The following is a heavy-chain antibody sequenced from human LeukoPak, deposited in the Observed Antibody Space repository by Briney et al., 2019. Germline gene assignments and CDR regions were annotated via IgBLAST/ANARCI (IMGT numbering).Heavy chain of an antibody. CDR3: AREHYGSGSYLGDY. CDR2: IRVYNGNT. J-gene: IGHJ4*02. CDR1: GYTFTSYG. Sequence: ASVKVSCKASGYTFTSYGISWVRQAPGQGLEWMGWIRVYNGNTNYAQKLQGRVTMTTDTSPSTAYMELRSLRSDDTAVYYCAREHYGSGSYLGDYWGQGTLVTVSS. V-gene: IGHV1-18*01. D-gene: IGHD3-10*01.